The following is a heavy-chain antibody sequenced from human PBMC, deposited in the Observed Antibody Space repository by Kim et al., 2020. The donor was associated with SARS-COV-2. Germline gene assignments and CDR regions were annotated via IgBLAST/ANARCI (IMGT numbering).Heavy chain of an antibody. CDR3: TSHEYQLLIGMDV. Sequence: GGSLRLSCTASGFTFGDYAMSWVRQAPGKGLEWVGFIRSKAYGGTTEYAASVKGRFTISRDDSKSIAYLQMNSLKTEDTAVYYCTSHEYQLLIGMDVWVQGTTVTVSS. V-gene: IGHV3-49*04. CDR2: IRSKAYGGTT. D-gene: IGHD2-2*01. CDR1: GFTFGDYA. J-gene: IGHJ6*02.